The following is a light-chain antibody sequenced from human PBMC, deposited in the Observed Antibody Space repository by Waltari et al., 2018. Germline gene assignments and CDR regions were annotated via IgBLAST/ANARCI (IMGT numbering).Light chain of an antibody. Sequence: SYDLTQPPSVSVSPGQTARITCSGDALPKQYAFLYQQKAGQAPVWVIHKDSDRPPGIPGRFSGSNSGTTVTLTISGVQAEDEADYYCQSADSSGTYIVFGGGTKLTVL. CDR1: ALPKQY. CDR3: QSADSSGTYIV. J-gene: IGLJ2*01. CDR2: KDS. V-gene: IGLV3-25*03.